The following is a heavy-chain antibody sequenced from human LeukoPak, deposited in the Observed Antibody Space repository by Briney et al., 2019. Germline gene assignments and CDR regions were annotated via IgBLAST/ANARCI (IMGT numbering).Heavy chain of an antibody. J-gene: IGHJ1*01. CDR1: GFTFSSYW. CDR3: ARAPSEIGGYYPEYFRH. Sequence: GGSLRLSCAASGFTFSSYWMHWVRQAPGKGLEWVSRINSDGSTNYADSVKGRFTISRDNSKNTLSLQMNSLRAEDTAVYYCARAPSEIGGYYPEYFRHWGQGTLVTVSS. D-gene: IGHD3-22*01. V-gene: IGHV3-74*01. CDR2: INSDGST.